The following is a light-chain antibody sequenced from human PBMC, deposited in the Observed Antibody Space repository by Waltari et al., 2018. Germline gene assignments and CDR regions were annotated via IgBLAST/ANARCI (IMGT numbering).Light chain of an antibody. CDR1: SSDVGSFKL. J-gene: IGLJ3*02. Sequence: QSALIQPASVSGSPGQSLTISCTGTSSDVGSFKLFSCYQPHPGKAPTVMIYEVKKRPSGVSNRFSGSKSGNTASLTISGLQAEDEADYYCCSYAGSSTWVFGGGTELTVL. CDR3: CSYAGSSTWV. V-gene: IGLV2-23*02. CDR2: EVK.